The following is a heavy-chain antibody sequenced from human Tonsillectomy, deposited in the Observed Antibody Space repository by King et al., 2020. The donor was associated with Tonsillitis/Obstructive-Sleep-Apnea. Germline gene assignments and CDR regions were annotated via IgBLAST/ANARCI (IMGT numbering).Heavy chain of an antibody. D-gene: IGHD3-22*01. V-gene: IGHV1-69*04. J-gene: IGHJ5*02. CDR2: IISNLAIA. CDR3: TRAEYYYDSSGHRQFDP. CDR1: GGTFSSYA. Sequence: QLVQSGAEVKKPGSSVKVSCKASGGTFSSYAISWVRQAPGQGLEWMGRIISNLAIANYAQKFQGRVTITADKSTSTTYMELSSLRSEDTAVYYCTRAEYYYDSSGHRQFDPWGQGTLITVSS.